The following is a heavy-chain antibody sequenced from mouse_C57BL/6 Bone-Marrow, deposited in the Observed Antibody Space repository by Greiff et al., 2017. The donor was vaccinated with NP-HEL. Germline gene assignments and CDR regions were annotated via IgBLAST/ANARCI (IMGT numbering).Heavy chain of an antibody. CDR2: LSYDGSN. V-gene: IGHV3-6*01. CDR3: ARDEGDYVPFAY. CDR1: GYSITSGYY. J-gene: IGHJ3*01. Sequence: EVKLMESGPGLVKPSQSLSLTCSVTGYSITSGYYWNWIRQLPGNKLEWMGYLSYDGSNNYIPSLKNRISITRETSKNQFILKLNSVTTEDTATYCCARDEGDYVPFAYWGQGTLVTVSA. D-gene: IGHD2-4*01.